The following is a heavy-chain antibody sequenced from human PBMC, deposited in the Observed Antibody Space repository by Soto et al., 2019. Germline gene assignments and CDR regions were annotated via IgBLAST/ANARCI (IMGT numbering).Heavy chain of an antibody. J-gene: IGHJ4*02. V-gene: IGHV1-18*01. CDR3: ARDSACPEGLVLVDY. CDR1: GYTFTSYG. Sequence: GAEVKKPGASVKVSCKASGYTFTSYGISWVRQAPGQGLEWMGWLSAYNGNTNYAQKLQGRVTMTTDTSTSTAYMELRSLRSDDTAVYYCARDSACPEGLVLVDYWGQGTLVTVSS. CDR2: LSAYNGNT. D-gene: IGHD6-19*01.